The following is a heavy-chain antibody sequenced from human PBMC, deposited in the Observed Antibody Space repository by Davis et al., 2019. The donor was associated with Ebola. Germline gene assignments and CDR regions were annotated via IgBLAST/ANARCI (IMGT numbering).Heavy chain of an antibody. CDR1: GFTLSTGLTFSTYG. V-gene: IGHV3-15*05. D-gene: IGHD5-18*01. J-gene: IGHJ4*02. CDR2: IRSANDGGTT. CDR3: AAARKYSYGLT. Sequence: GESLKISCAASGFTLSTGLTFSTYGMHWVRQAPGKGLEWVGRIRSANDGGTTDSAAPVKGRFAISRDDSKSTLYLQMSSLRTEDTAVYYCAAARKYSYGLTWGQGTLVTVSS.